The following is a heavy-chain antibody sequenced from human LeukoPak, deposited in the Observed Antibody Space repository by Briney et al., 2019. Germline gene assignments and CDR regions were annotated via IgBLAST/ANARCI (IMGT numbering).Heavy chain of an antibody. Sequence: GASVTVSCKASGYTFTSYGISWVRQAPGQGLEWMGWINAYNGDTNYAQKLQGRVTITTDTSTSTAYMELRSLRSDDTAVYYCARAYGSSWYDYWGQGTLVTGSS. J-gene: IGHJ4*02. V-gene: IGHV1-18*01. D-gene: IGHD2-2*01. CDR2: INAYNGDT. CDR1: GYTFTSYG. CDR3: ARAYGSSWYDY.